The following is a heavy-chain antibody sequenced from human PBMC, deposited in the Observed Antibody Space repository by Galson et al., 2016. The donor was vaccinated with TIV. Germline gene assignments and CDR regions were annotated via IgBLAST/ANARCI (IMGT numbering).Heavy chain of an antibody. J-gene: IGHJ6*02. Sequence: SVKVSCKASGGTFSSYVTKWVRQAPGQGLEWMGEIIPMFGTANYAQKFQGRVTITADESTSTAYMELRSLRSEDTAVYYCAKDRNTAFDTHYSYYGLDVWGQGTTVIVSS. CDR2: IIPMFGTA. V-gene: IGHV1-69*13. D-gene: IGHD5-18*01. CDR3: AKDRNTAFDTHYSYYGLDV. CDR1: GGTFSSYV.